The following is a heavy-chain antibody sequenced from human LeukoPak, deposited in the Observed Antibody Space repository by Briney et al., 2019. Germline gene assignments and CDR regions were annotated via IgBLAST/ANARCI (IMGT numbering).Heavy chain of an antibody. J-gene: IGHJ5*02. CDR1: GGSVACHD. V-gene: IGHV4-59*02. Sequence: PSETLSLTCTVSGGSVACHDATWIRQSPGKGLEWIGFVYDNGNTNYNSSLQSRVTMSVDTSTNQLSLKMTSVTAADTAIYYCARVFRGMVTSNWFDTWGQGTLVTVSS. D-gene: IGHD2-21*02. CDR3: ARVFRGMVTSNWFDT. CDR2: VYDNGNT.